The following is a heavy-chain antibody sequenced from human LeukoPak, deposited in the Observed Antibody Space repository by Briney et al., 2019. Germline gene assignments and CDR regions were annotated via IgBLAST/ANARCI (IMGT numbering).Heavy chain of an antibody. Sequence: PSETLSLTCAVYGGSFSGYYWSWIRQPPGKGLEWIGEINHSGSTNYNPSLKSRVTISVDTSKNQFSLKLSSVTAADTAVYYCARGNYDFWSGYELSNFDYWGQGTLVTVSS. CDR3: ARGNYDFWSGYELSNFDY. CDR2: INHSGST. J-gene: IGHJ4*02. V-gene: IGHV4-34*01. D-gene: IGHD3-3*01. CDR1: GGSFSGYY.